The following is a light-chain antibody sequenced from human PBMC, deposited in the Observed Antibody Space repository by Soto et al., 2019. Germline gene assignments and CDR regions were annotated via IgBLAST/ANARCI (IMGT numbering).Light chain of an antibody. V-gene: IGKV3-20*01. J-gene: IGKJ5*01. CDR2: GTS. Sequence: EILMTQSPDTLSVSPGERFTLSCRASRTVSNRLAWYQHKPGQAPRLLIYGTSSRATGIPDRFSGSGSGTDFTLTISRLEPEDFAVYYCQQYGNSPITFGQGTRLEIK. CDR3: QQYGNSPIT. CDR1: RTVSNR.